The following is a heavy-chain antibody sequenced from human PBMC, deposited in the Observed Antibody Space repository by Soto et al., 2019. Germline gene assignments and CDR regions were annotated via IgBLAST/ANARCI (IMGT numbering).Heavy chain of an antibody. Sequence: ASVKVSCKASGYTFTSYDINWVRQATGQGLEWMGWMNPNSGNTGYAQKFQGRVTMTRNTSISTAYMELSSLRSEDTAVYYCARVCPSWDYGDYQSCFDPCGQGTLVTGSS. V-gene: IGHV1-8*01. CDR3: ARVCPSWDYGDYQSCFDP. CDR2: MNPNSGNT. D-gene: IGHD4-17*01. J-gene: IGHJ5*02. CDR1: GYTFTSYD.